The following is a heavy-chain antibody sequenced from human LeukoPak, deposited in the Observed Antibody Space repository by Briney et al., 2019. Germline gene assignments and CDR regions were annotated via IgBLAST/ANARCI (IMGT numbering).Heavy chain of an antibody. CDR1: GFTFDDYA. J-gene: IGHJ4*02. CDR2: ISWNSGSI. V-gene: IGHV3-9*03. Sequence: GGSLRLSCAASGFTFDDYAMHWVRQAPGKGLEWVSGISWNSGSIGYADSVKGRFTISRDNAKSSPYLQMNSLRAEDMALYYCAKDSSGWASYYFDYWGQGTLVTVSS. CDR3: AKDSSGWASYYFDY. D-gene: IGHD6-19*01.